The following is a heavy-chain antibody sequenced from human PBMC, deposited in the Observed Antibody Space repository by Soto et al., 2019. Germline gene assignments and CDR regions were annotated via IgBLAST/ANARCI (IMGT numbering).Heavy chain of an antibody. CDR1: GYTFTSYY. CDR2: INPSGGST. CDR3: ARDAHPFYDSSGYTFDY. V-gene: IGHV1-46*01. D-gene: IGHD3-22*01. J-gene: IGHJ4*02. Sequence: ASVKVSCKASGYTFTSYYMHWVRQAPGQGLEWTGIINPSGGSTSYAQKFQGRVTMTRDTSTSTVYMELSSLRSEDTAVYYCARDAHPFYDSSGYTFDYWGQGTLVTVSS.